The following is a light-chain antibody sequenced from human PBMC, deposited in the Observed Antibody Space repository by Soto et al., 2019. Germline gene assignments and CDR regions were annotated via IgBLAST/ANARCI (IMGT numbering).Light chain of an antibody. CDR3: CSYAGSPRYV. J-gene: IGLJ1*01. V-gene: IGLV2-11*01. CDR2: DVS. Sequence: QSALTQPRSVSGSPGQSVTISCTGTSSDVGRYNYVSWYQQHPGKAPKVMIYDVSERPSGVPDRFSGSKSGNTASLTISGLQAEDEADYYCCSYAGSPRYVFGTGPKLTVL. CDR1: SSDVGRYNY.